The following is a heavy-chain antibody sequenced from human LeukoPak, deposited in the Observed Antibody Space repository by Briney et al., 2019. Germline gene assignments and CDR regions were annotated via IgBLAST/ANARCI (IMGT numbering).Heavy chain of an antibody. V-gene: IGHV3-7*05. D-gene: IGHD3-10*01. Sequence: PGGSLRLSCAASGFTFSAYWMTWVRQAPGKGLEWVANINEHGSLKYYVDSVKGRFTISRDNSQNTLYLQMNSLRAEDTAVYYCAGRGSGSYFDYWGQGTLVTVSS. CDR2: INEHGSLK. J-gene: IGHJ4*02. CDR1: GFTFSAYW. CDR3: AGRGSGSYFDY.